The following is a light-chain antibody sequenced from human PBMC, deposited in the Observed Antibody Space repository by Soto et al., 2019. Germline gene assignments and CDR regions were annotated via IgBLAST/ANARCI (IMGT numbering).Light chain of an antibody. Sequence: IVLTQSPPSLSLFPGERATLSCRASQSVSSYLAWYQQKPGQAPRLLIYDVSTRATGIPARFSGSGSRTDFILTISSLEPEDFAVYYCQKRSNWPPITFGQGTRLEIK. CDR2: DVS. V-gene: IGKV3-11*01. CDR3: QKRSNWPPIT. J-gene: IGKJ5*01. CDR1: QSVSSY.